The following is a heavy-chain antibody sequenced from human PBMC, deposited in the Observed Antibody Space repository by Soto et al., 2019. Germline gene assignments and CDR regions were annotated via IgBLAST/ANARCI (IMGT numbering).Heavy chain of an antibody. CDR1: GGSISSYY. CDR3: ARLTEEIYKSRSFFDY. J-gene: IGHJ4*02. V-gene: IGHV4-59*08. CDR2: IYYSGST. Sequence: SETLSLTCTVSGGSISSYYWSWIRQPPGKGLEWIGYIYYSGSTNYNPSLKSRVTISVDTSKNQFSLKLSSVTAADTAVYYCARLTEEIYKSRSFFDYSGQATLVTVSS. D-gene: IGHD1-1*01.